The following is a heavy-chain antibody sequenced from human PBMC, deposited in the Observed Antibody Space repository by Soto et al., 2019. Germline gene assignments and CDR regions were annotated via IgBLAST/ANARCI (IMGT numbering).Heavy chain of an antibody. CDR2: INAANGNT. D-gene: IGHD3-22*01. Sequence: QVQLVQSGAEVKKPGASVKVSCKASGYTFTSYAMHWVRQAPGQRLEWMGWINAANGNTKYSQKFQGRVTITRETSASTAYMELSSLRSEDTAVYYCARGDGYYYFDYWGQGTLVTVSS. CDR1: GYTFTSYA. CDR3: ARGDGYYYFDY. V-gene: IGHV1-3*01. J-gene: IGHJ4*02.